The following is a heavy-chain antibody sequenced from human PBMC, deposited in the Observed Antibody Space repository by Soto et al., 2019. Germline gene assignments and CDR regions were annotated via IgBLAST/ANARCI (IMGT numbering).Heavy chain of an antibody. D-gene: IGHD3-22*01. J-gene: IGHJ4*02. V-gene: IGHV4-39*01. CDR3: ARHYYDSSGYYIYFDY. Sequence: SETLSLTCTVSGGSISSSSYYWGWIRQPPGKGLEWIGSIYYSGSTYYNPSLKSRVTISVDTSKNQFSLKLSSVTAADTAVYYCARHYYDSSGYYIYFDYWGQGTLVTVSS. CDR2: IYYSGST. CDR1: GGSISSSSYY.